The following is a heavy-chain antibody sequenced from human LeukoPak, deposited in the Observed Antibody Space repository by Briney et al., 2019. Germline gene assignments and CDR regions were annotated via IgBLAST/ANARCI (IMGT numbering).Heavy chain of an antibody. D-gene: IGHD2-15*01. CDR2: ISGNGHYT. V-gene: IGHV3-23*01. CDR1: GFTFSTHV. J-gene: IGHJ4*02. Sequence: PGGSLRLSCVGSGFTFSTHVMSWVRRAPGMGLQWVSSISGNGHYTYYADSVRGRFTISRDGSKNTVVLQMNSLRAEDTAVYYCAKAPKKYCSGGSCYQFDYWGQGTLVTVSS. CDR3: AKAPKKYCSGGSCYQFDY.